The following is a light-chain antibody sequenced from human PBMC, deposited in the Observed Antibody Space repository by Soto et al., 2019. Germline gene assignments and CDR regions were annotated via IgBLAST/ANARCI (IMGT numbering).Light chain of an antibody. Sequence: DIQMTQSPSSLSASVGDTVTITCRASQGISNYLAWYQQKPGQVPNLLIYAASTLQSGVPSRFSGSGSGTDLTLAISSLRPEAVATYYCQKYNNAPRTFGQGTKVEI. V-gene: IGKV1-27*01. CDR1: QGISNY. CDR3: QKYNNAPRT. J-gene: IGKJ1*01. CDR2: AAS.